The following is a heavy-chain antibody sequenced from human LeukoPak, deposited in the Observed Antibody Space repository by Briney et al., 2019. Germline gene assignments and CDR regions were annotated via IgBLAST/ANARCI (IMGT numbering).Heavy chain of an antibody. V-gene: IGHV3-48*01. J-gene: IGHJ4*02. Sequence: GGSLRLSCAASGFTFSGYSMNWVRQAPGKGLEWVSYISDSSATIYYADSVKGRFTISRDNAKNSLYLQMNSLRAEDTAVYYCAREVGATDYWGQGTLVTVSS. CDR3: AREVGATDY. CDR1: GFTFSGYS. D-gene: IGHD1-26*01. CDR2: ISDSSATI.